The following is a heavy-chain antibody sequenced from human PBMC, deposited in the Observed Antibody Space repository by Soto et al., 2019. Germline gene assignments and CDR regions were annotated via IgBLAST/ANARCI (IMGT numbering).Heavy chain of an antibody. CDR2: VSSDGDNT. D-gene: IGHD6-13*01. CDR3: VRGLTNGSCFDS. J-gene: IGHJ4*02. CDR1: GFTFSSYW. V-gene: IGHV3-74*01. Sequence: EVQLVESGGGLVQPGESLRLSCAASGFTFSSYWMHLVRQASGKGLMGVGRVSSDGDNTVYSTSVQGRFTIARDHAKNTLYLQMNRLGDEDTAGYYCVRGLTNGSCFDSWGLGPLVTVS.